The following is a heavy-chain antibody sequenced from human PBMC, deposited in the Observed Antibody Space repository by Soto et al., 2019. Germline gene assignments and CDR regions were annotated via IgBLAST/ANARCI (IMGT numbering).Heavy chain of an antibody. D-gene: IGHD6-13*01. CDR3: VRDSRDSSSWDY. Sequence: GGSLRLSCAASGFTFSRYWMHWVRQGPGTGLVWVARINIDGSSTNYADFVKGRFTISRDNAKNTLYMQMNILTAEDTAVYYCVRDSRDSSSWDYWGRGTLVTVSS. CDR1: GFTFSRYW. V-gene: IGHV3-74*01. J-gene: IGHJ4*02. CDR2: INIDGSST.